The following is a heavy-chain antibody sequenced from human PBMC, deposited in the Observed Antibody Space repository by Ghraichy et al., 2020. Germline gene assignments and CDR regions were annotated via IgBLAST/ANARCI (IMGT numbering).Heavy chain of an antibody. V-gene: IGHV4-30-2*01. D-gene: IGHD3-3*01. CDR3: ARVNDFWSGRYYFDY. CDR2: IYHSGST. CDR1: GGSISSGGYS. Sequence: SQTLSLTCAVSGGSISSGGYSWSWIRQPPGKGLEWIGYIYHSGSTYYNPSLKSRVTISVDRSKNQFSLKLSSVTAADTAVYYCARVNDFWSGRYYFDYWGQGTLVTVSS. J-gene: IGHJ4*02.